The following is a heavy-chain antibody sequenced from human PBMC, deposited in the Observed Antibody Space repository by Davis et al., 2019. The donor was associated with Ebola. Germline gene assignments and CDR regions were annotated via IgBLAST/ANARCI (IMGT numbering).Heavy chain of an antibody. CDR2: INPNSGGT. CDR1: AYTFTGYY. J-gene: IGHJ2*01. V-gene: IGHV1-2*02. Sequence: ASVKVSCKASAYTFTGYYMHWVRQAPGQGLEWMGWINPNSGGTNYAQKFQGRVTMTRDTSISTAYMELSRLRSDDTAVYYCARYYWVLSYWYFDLWGRGTLVTVSS. D-gene: IGHD3-10*01. CDR3: ARYYWVLSYWYFDL.